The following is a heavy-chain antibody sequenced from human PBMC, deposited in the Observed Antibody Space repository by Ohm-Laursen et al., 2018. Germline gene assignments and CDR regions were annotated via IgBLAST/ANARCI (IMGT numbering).Heavy chain of an antibody. CDR3: ARGKGSGSYFDY. CDR1: GFAFSSYD. V-gene: IGHV3-13*01. CDR2: IGIAGDT. D-gene: IGHD1-26*01. Sequence: GSLRLSCAASGFAFSSYDMHWVRQVTGKGLEWVSGIGIAGDTYYAGSVKGRFTISRENAKNSLHLQMNSLRAGDTAVYYCARGKGSGSYFDYWGQGTLVTVSS. J-gene: IGHJ4*02.